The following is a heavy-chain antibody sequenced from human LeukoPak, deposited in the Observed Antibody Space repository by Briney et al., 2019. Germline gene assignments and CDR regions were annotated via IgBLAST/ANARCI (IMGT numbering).Heavy chain of an antibody. CDR3: ARVGYYYDSSGYGHAFDY. CDR1: GYTFSNYG. J-gene: IGHJ4*02. Sequence: SVKVSCKASGYTFSNYGISWVRQAPGQGLEWMGGIIPIFGTANYAQKFQGRVTITADESTSTAYMELSSLRSEDTAVYYCARVGYYYDSSGYGHAFDYWGQGTLVTVSS. V-gene: IGHV1-69*13. CDR2: IIPIFGTA. D-gene: IGHD3-22*01.